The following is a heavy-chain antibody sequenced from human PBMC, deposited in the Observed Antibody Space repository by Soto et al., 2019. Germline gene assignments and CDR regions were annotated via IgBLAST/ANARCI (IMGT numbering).Heavy chain of an antibody. J-gene: IGHJ3*02. Sequence: GGSLRLSCAASGFTFSDYWMSWVRQAPGKGLEWVANIHQDGSNKHYVDSVKGRFSISRDNSKNTLYLQMNSLRAEDTAVYYCAGYSGSYLSAFDIWGQGTMVTVSS. D-gene: IGHD1-26*01. CDR1: GFTFSDYW. CDR3: AGYSGSYLSAFDI. V-gene: IGHV3-7*02. CDR2: IHQDGSNK.